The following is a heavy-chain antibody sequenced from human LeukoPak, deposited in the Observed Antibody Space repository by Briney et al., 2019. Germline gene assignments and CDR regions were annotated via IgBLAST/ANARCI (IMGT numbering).Heavy chain of an antibody. CDR3: ARFPGILTDVDY. CDR2: NNPNSGGT. Sequence: ASVKVSCKASGYTFTGYYMHWVRQAPGQGLEWMGWNNPNSGGTNYAQKFQGRVTMTRDTSISTAYMELSRLRSDDTAVYYCARFPGILTDVDYWGQGTLVTVSS. CDR1: GYTFTGYY. D-gene: IGHD3-9*01. J-gene: IGHJ4*02. V-gene: IGHV1-2*02.